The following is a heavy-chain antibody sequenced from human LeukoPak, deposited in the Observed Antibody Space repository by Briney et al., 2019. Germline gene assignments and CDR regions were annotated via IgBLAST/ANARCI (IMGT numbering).Heavy chain of an antibody. CDR1: GYTFTSYD. CDR3: ARHPSRRENYYDSSGYGDY. V-gene: IGHV1-8*01. Sequence: ASVKVSCKASGYTFTSYDLKWVRQATGQGLEWMGWMNPNSGNPGYAQKFQGRVTMTRNTSISTAYMELSSLRSEDTAVYYCARHPSRRENYYDSSGYGDYWGQGTLVTVSS. CDR2: MNPNSGNP. D-gene: IGHD3-22*01. J-gene: IGHJ4*02.